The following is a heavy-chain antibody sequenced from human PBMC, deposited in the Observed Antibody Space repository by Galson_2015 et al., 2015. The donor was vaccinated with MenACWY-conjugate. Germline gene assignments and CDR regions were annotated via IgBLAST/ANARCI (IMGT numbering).Heavy chain of an antibody. Sequence: SLRLSCAASGFTFSDYEMNWVRQAPGKGLEWLSYISSSGGTIKYEDSVKGRFTISRDNAKNSLSLQMNSVRAEDTAFYYCAREDRRDALDLWGPGTMVTVSS. J-gene: IGHJ3*01. V-gene: IGHV3-48*03. CDR1: GFTFSDYE. CDR2: ISSSGGTI. CDR3: AREDRRDALDL.